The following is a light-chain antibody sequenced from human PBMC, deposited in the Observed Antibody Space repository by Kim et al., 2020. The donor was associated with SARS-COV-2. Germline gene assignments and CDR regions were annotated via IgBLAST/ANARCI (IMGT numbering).Light chain of an antibody. J-gene: IGKJ2*01. CDR3: QQYNNYPYT. V-gene: IGKV1-5*03. CDR1: QRISSW. Sequence: SAYFGARVTITCRASQRISSWLAWYQQKPGKAPELLIYQASTLQSGVPTRFSGSGSGTEFTLTISSLQPDDFATYYCQQYNNYPYTFGQGTKLEI. CDR2: QAS.